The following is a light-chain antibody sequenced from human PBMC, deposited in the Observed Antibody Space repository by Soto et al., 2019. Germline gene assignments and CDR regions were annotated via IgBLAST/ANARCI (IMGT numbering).Light chain of an antibody. CDR1: QTVSSS. Sequence: EIVLTQSPATLSLSPGERATLSCRASQTVSSSLAWYQHKPGQAPRLLIYEVSNRATGIPARFSGSGSGADFTLTISSLEPGDFALYYCQQHINWPLTFGGGTNV. J-gene: IGKJ4*01. CDR2: EVS. CDR3: QQHINWPLT. V-gene: IGKV3-11*01.